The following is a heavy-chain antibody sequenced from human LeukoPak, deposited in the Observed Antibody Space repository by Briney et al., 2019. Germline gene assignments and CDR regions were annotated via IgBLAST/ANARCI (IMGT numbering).Heavy chain of an antibody. Sequence: GGSLRLSCAASGFTFSDHYMDWVRQAPGKGLEWVGRTRNKANSYTTEYAASVKGRFTISRDDSKNSLYLQMNSLKTEDTAVYYCARGARYCSSTSCYQELSPWNGMDVWGQGTTVTVSS. V-gene: IGHV3-72*01. CDR2: TRNKANSYTT. J-gene: IGHJ6*02. D-gene: IGHD2-2*01. CDR3: ARGARYCSSTSCYQELSPWNGMDV. CDR1: GFTFSDHY.